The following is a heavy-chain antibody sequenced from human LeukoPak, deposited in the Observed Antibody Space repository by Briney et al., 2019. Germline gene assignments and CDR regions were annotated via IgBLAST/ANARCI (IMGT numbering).Heavy chain of an antibody. CDR3: ARGRVDDFWSGYYRSYFDY. J-gene: IGHJ4*02. CDR2: MNPNSGNT. Sequence: ASVKVSCKASGYTFTSYDINWGRQATGQGLEWMGWMNPNSGNTGYAQKFQGRVTMTRNTSISTAYMELSSLRSEDTAVYYCARGRVDDFWSGYYRSYFDYWGQGTLVTVSS. D-gene: IGHD3-3*01. CDR1: GYTFTSYD. V-gene: IGHV1-8*01.